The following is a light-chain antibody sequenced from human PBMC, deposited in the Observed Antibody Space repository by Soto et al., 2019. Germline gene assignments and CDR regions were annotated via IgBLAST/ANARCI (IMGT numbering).Light chain of an antibody. CDR3: QQYNNWPPVT. V-gene: IGKV3-15*01. Sequence: EIVMTLSPATLSVSPGERATLSCRASQSVSSNLAWYQQKPGQDPRLLIYGTSNRATGIPARFSGGGSGTEFALTISSLQFEDFAVYYCQQYNNWPPVTFGRGTKVDIK. J-gene: IGKJ3*01. CDR2: GTS. CDR1: QSVSSN.